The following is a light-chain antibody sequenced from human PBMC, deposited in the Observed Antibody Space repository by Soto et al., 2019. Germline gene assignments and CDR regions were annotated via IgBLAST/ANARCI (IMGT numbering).Light chain of an antibody. CDR1: QSVSSNY. CDR3: QQYGSSPWT. J-gene: IGKJ1*01. Sequence: EIVLTQSPGTLSLSPGERATLSCRASQSVSSNYLAWYQQKPGQAPRPLIYGASSRATGIPDRFSGSGAGTYFSLTISTLESEELAVYYCQQYGSSPWTFGQGTKVEIK. CDR2: GAS. V-gene: IGKV3-20*01.